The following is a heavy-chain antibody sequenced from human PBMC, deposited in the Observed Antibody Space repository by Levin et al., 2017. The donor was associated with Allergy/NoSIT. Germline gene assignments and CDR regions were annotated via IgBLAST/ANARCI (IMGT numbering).Heavy chain of an antibody. Sequence: PGGSLRLSCAASGFTFSSYAMHWVRQAPGKGLEWVAVISYDGSNKYYADSVKGRFTISRDNSKNTLYLQMNSLRAEDTAVYYCAREYYDILTGRAPLYWGQGTLVTVSS. J-gene: IGHJ4*02. V-gene: IGHV3-30-3*01. CDR2: ISYDGSNK. CDR3: AREYYDILTGRAPLY. D-gene: IGHD3-9*01. CDR1: GFTFSSYA.